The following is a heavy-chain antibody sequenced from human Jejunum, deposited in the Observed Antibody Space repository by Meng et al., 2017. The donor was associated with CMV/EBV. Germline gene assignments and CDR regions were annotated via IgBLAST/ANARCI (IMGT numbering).Heavy chain of an antibody. V-gene: IGHV4-39*07. CDR2: IYYGGST. CDR1: GASITNSFY. CDR3: ARGIYYYDTSSSHYFDF. Sequence: HLQPHESGPGLLKTSAPLSLPFTVSGASITNSFYWAWVRQPPGRGLEWIWSIYYGGSTYYSPSLKSRVTMSVDTSKNRLSLNLNSLTAADTAVYYCARGIYYYDTSSSHYFDFWGQGTLVTVSS. J-gene: IGHJ4*02. D-gene: IGHD3-22*01.